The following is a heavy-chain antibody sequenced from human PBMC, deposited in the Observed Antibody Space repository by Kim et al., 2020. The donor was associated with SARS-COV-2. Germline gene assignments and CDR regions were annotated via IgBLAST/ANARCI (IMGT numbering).Heavy chain of an antibody. CDR3: ARRPPYSSGWHGHFDY. D-gene: IGHD6-19*01. CDR2: IYHSGST. CDR1: GGSISSSNW. J-gene: IGHJ4*02. Sequence: SETLSLTCAVSGGSISSSNWWSWVRQPPGKGLEWIRDIYHSGSTNYNPSLKSRVTLSVDNSKNQFSLKLRYVTAADTAVYYCARRPPYSSGWHGHFDYWGQGTLVTVSS. V-gene: IGHV4-4*02.